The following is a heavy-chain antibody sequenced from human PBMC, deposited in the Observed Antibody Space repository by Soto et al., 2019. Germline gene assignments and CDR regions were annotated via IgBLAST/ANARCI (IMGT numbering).Heavy chain of an antibody. CDR3: WVRINLGVSGPLDN. CDR2: IDPSNGRR. D-gene: IGHD3-16*01. J-gene: IGHJ4*01. CDR1: GYTFTGYN. Sequence: QVQLVQSGAEVKKPGASVKVSCEASGYTFTGYNIHWVRQAPGQGLEWMGWIDPSNGRRRFAEQVEDRVRLAVDTSSNTANMDLTSLKPEDTAVYFCWVRINLGVSGPLDNWGRGTLVTVSS. V-gene: IGHV1-2*02.